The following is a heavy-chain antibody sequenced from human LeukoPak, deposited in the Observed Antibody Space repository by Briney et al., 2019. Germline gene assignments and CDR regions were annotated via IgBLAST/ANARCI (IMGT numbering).Heavy chain of an antibody. V-gene: IGHV4-30-2*01. D-gene: IGHD5-12*01. J-gene: IGHJ5*02. CDR1: GGSISSGGYS. Sequence: PSETLSLTCAVSGGSISSGGYSWSWLRQPPGKGLEWIGYIYHSGSTYYNPSLKSRVTISVDRSKNQFSLKLSSVTAADTAVYYCARGISGYDPWGQGTLVTVSS. CDR3: ARGISGYDP. CDR2: IYHSGST.